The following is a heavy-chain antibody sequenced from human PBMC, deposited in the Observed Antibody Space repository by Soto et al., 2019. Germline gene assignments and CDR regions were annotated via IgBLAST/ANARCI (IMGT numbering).Heavy chain of an antibody. CDR1: GDSISSSSYY. CDR2: IYYSGST. J-gene: IGHJ4*02. V-gene: IGHV4-39*01. Sequence: SETLSLTCIVFGDSISSSSYYWGWIRQPPGKGLEWIGNIYYSGSTYYNPSLKSRVAISVDTSKNQFSLKVTSVTAADTAVYFCARLNYYDSSGSNFDYWGQGTLVTVSS. D-gene: IGHD3-22*01. CDR3: ARLNYYDSSGSNFDY.